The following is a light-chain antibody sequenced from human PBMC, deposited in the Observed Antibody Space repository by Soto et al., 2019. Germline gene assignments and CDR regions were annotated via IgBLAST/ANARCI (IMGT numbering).Light chain of an antibody. CDR1: QSVGTY. CDR2: DSS. J-gene: IGKJ4*01. CDR3: QQRSDWPST. V-gene: IGKV3-11*01. Sequence: EIVLTQSPATLSLSPGERATLSCRASQSVGTYFAWYQQKPGQAPRLLIYDSSNRATGIPARFSGSGSGTDFTLTISSLKPEDFAVYYCQQRSDWPSTFGGGTKVEIK.